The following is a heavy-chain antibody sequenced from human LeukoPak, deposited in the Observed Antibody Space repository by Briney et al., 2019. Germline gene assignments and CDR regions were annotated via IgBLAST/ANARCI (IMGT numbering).Heavy chain of an antibody. CDR1: GYTFTSYG. Sequence: ASVRVSCKASGYTFTSYGISWVRQAAGQGLECMGWISAYNGNTNYAQKLQGRVTMTTDTSTSTAYMELRSLRSDDTAVYYCARGDDIAAAGITCGFDYWGQGTLVTVSS. CDR2: ISAYNGNT. J-gene: IGHJ4*02. D-gene: IGHD6-13*01. CDR3: ARGDDIAAAGITCGFDY. V-gene: IGHV1-18*01.